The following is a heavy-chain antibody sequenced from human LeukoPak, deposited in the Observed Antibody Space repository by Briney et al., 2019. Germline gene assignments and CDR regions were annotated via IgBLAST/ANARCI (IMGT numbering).Heavy chain of an antibody. J-gene: IGHJ6*02. CDR1: GYTFTSYY. Sequence: ASVKASCKASGYTFTSYYMHWVRQAPGQGLEWMGIINPSGGSTSYAQKFQGRVTMTRDTSTSTVYMELSSLRSEDTAVYYCARGDSRLWDYYYGMDVWGQGTTVTVSS. D-gene: IGHD3-22*01. V-gene: IGHV1-46*01. CDR2: INPSGGST. CDR3: ARGDSRLWDYYYGMDV.